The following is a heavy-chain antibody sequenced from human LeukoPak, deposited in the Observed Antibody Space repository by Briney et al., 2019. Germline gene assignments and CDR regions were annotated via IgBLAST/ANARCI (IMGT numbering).Heavy chain of an antibody. CDR1: GGSFGGYY. CDR3: AREPNCTNGVCYNY. J-gene: IGHJ4*02. Sequence: SSETLSLTCAVYGGSFGGYYWSWIRQPPGKGLEWIGEINHSGSTNYNPSLKSRVTISVDTSKNQFSLKLSSVTAADTAVYYCAREPNCTNGVCYNYWGQGTLVTVSS. D-gene: IGHD2-8*01. CDR2: INHSGST. V-gene: IGHV4-34*01.